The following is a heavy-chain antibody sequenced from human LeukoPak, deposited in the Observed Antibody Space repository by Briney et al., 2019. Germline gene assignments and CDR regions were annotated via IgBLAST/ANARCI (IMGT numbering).Heavy chain of an antibody. V-gene: IGHV1-18*01. Sequence: ASVKVSCKASGYTFTSYGISWVRQAPGQGLEWMGWISAYNGNTNYAQKLQGRVTMTTDTSTSTAYMELRSLRSDDTAVYYCARDHDTMVRGVEGYWGQGTLVTVSS. J-gene: IGHJ4*02. CDR2: ISAYNGNT. CDR1: GYTFTSYG. CDR3: ARDHDTMVRGVEGY. D-gene: IGHD3-10*01.